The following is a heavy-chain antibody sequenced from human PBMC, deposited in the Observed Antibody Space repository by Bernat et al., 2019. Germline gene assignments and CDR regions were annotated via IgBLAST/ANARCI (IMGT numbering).Heavy chain of an antibody. J-gene: IGHJ3*02. Sequence: QLQLQESGPGLVKPSETLSLTCTVSGGSISSSTYYWSWIRQSPGKGLEWIGSIYYSGSTYYNPSLKSRVTISVDTSKNQFSLKLSSVTAADTAVYYCGADGGLDAFDIWGQGTMVTVSS. V-gene: IGHV4-39*01. CDR2: IYYSGST. CDR1: GGSISSSTYY. CDR3: GADGGLDAFDI. D-gene: IGHD4-23*01.